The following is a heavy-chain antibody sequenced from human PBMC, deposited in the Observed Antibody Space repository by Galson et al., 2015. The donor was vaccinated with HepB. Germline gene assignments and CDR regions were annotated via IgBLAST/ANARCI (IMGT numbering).Heavy chain of an antibody. CDR1: GYTFSDYS. V-gene: IGHV1-18*01. CDR2: INPYSRFT. J-gene: IGHJ4*02. CDR3: ARDLPAHY. Sequence: SVKVSCKASGYTFSDYSLTWVRQAPGQGLEWMGWINPYSRFTQYAQKVQGRVMMTTDTSTRTAYMELRSLRYDDTAVYYCARDLPAHYWGQGTLVTVSS.